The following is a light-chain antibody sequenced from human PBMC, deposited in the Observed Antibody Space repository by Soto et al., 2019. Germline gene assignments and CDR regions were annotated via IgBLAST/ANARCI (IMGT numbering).Light chain of an antibody. CDR3: QQYNSYSRT. Sequence: DIQMTQSPSTLYASVGDRVTITCRASQSISSWLAWYQQKPGKAPKLLIYDASSLESGVPSRCSGSGSGTEFTLTITSLQPDDFATYYCQQYNSYSRTFGQGTKGEIK. J-gene: IGKJ1*01. CDR2: DAS. CDR1: QSISSW. V-gene: IGKV1-5*01.